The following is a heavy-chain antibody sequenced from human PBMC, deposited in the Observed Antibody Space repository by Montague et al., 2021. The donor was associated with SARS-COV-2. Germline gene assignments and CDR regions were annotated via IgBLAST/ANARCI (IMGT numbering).Heavy chain of an antibody. V-gene: IGHV4-31*03. D-gene: IGHD3-22*01. CDR1: GGSNSSGGYY. CDR2: IYYSGST. J-gene: IGHJ3*02. Sequence: TLSLTCTVSGGSNSSGGYYWSWIRQHPGKGLEWIGYIYYSGSTYYNPSLKSRVTISVGTSKNQFSLKLSSVTAADTAVYYCASACITMIVVVDAFDIWGQGTMVTVSS. CDR3: ASACITMIVVVDAFDI.